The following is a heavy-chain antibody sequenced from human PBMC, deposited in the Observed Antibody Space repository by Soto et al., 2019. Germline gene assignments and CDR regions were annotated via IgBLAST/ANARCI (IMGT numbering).Heavy chain of an antibody. CDR3: ARGTFRNWFDP. Sequence: SETLCVTCAFYVGSFSVYYWSWIRQPPGKGLEWIGEINHSGSTNYNPSLKSRVTISVDTSKNQFSLKLSSVTAADTAVYYCARGTFRNWFDPWGQGTLVTVSS. V-gene: IGHV4-34*01. CDR2: INHSGST. D-gene: IGHD2-21*01. J-gene: IGHJ5*02. CDR1: VGSFSVYY.